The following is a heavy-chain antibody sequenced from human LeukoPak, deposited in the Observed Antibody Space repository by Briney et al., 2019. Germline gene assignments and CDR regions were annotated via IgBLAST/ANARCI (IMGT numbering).Heavy chain of an antibody. CDR1: GYTFNGYY. CDR2: INPNSGGT. CDR3: ASKRDIVVVPAAFDI. V-gene: IGHV1-2*02. Sequence: GAAVKVSCKSSGYTFNGYYMHWVRQAPGQGLEWMGWINPNSGGTNYAQKFQGRVTMTRDTSISTAYMELSRLRSDDTAVYYCASKRDIVVVPAAFDIWGQGTMVTVSS. J-gene: IGHJ3*02. D-gene: IGHD2-2*01.